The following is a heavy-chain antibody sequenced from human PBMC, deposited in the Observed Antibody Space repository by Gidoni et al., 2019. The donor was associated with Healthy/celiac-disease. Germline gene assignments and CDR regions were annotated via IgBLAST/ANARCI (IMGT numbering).Heavy chain of an antibody. CDR2: ISSSSSYI. V-gene: IGHV3-21*01. J-gene: IGHJ6*03. CDR1: GFTCSGYS. CDR3: AREADYYYYMDV. Sequence: GQLVESGGGLGKPGGSLRLSGADPGFTCSGYSMYWGLPAPGNGLEWVSAISSSSSYIYYADSVKCRFTISRDNAKNSLYLRMNSLRAEDTAVYYCAREADYYYYMDVWGKGTTVTVSS.